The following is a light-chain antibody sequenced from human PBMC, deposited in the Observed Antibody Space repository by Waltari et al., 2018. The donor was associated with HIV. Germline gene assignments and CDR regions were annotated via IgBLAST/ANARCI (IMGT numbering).Light chain of an antibody. CDR1: QSINSW. V-gene: IGKV1D-12*01. Sequence: DIQMTQSPSSVSASVGDRVTITCRASQSINSWLAWYQQKPGKAPKLLIYAASTLQSGVPSRFSGSGSATDLTLTISSLQPEDFATYYCQYTDTFPFTFGPGTKVDIK. CDR3: QYTDTFPFT. J-gene: IGKJ3*01. CDR2: AAS.